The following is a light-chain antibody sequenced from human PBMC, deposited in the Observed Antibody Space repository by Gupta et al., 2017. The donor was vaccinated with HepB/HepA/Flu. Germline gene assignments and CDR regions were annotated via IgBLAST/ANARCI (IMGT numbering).Light chain of an antibody. CDR1: SGINVGAYN. CDR2: YKSDADK. J-gene: IGLJ2*01. V-gene: IGLV5-45*02. Sequence: QAVLTQPSSLSASPGASVSLTCTLRSGINVGAYNIYWFWQKPGSPPQYLLRYKSDADKQRGSGVHSRLAGFKDGSDNEGILLISGLQSEEEADEHCMIWHSQTVVLGGGPKLTV. CDR3: MIWHSQTVV.